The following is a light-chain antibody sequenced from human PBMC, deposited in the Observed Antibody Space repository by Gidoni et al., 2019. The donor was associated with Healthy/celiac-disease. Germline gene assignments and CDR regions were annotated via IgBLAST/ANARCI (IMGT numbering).Light chain of an antibody. Sequence: SYVLTQPPSVSVAPGQTARLTCGGNNIGSKSVHWYQQKPGQAPVLVVYDDSDRPSGIPERFAGSNSGNTATLTISRVDAGDEADYSCQVWDSSSYPWVFGGGTKLTVL. CDR1: NIGSKS. CDR2: DDS. V-gene: IGLV3-21*02. CDR3: QVWDSSSYPWV. J-gene: IGLJ3*02.